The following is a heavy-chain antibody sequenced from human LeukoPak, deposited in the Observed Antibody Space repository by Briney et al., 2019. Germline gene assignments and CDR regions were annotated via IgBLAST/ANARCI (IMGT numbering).Heavy chain of an antibody. J-gene: IGHJ4*02. Sequence: GGSLRLSCAASRFTFSNYAMHWVRQAPGKGLEWVAVISYDGSNKYYADSVKGRFTISRDNSKNTLYLQMNSLRAEDTAVYYCGKRPGGTRGGYYFDYWGQGTLVTVSS. D-gene: IGHD3-16*01. V-gene: IGHV3-30-3*02. CDR3: GKRPGGTRGGYYFDY. CDR2: ISYDGSNK. CDR1: RFTFSNYA.